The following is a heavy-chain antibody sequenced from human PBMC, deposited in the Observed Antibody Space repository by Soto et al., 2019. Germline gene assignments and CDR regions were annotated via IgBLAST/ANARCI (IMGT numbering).Heavy chain of an antibody. J-gene: IGHJ3*02. V-gene: IGHV6-1*01. CDR2: TYYRSKWYN. CDR3: AREMIAAADQVDI. CDR1: GARVLSNSAA. Sequence: KTRALTCAISGARVLSNSAAGDRNRQSPSRGLEWLGRTYYRSKWYNDYAVSVKSRITINPDTSKNQFSLQLNSVTPEDTAVYYCAREMIAAADQVDIWGQGTMV. D-gene: IGHD6-13*01.